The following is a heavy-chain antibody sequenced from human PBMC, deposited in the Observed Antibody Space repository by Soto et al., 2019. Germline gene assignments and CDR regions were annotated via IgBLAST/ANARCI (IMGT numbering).Heavy chain of an antibody. CDR3: ARVPPGYGDYMHNWFDP. Sequence: ASVKVSCKASGYTFTGYYMHWVRQAPGQGLEWMGWINPNSGGTNYAQKFRGRVTMTRDTSISTAYMELSRLRSDDTAVYYCARVPPGYGDYMHNWFDPWGQGTLVTVS. V-gene: IGHV1-2*02. J-gene: IGHJ5*02. CDR2: INPNSGGT. CDR1: GYTFTGYY. D-gene: IGHD4-17*01.